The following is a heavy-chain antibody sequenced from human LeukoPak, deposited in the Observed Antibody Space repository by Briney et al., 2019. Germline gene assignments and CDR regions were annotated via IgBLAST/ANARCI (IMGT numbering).Heavy chain of an antibody. CDR3: ARGYYDFWSGYSSGGI. CDR1: GGTFSSYA. D-gene: IGHD3-3*01. CDR2: IIPIFGTA. J-gene: IGHJ4*02. Sequence: SVKVSFKASGGTFSSYAISWVRQAPGQGLEWMGGIIPIFGTANYAQKFQGRVTITTDESTSTAYMELSSLRSEDTAVYYCARGYYDFWSGYSSGGIWGQGTLVTVSS. V-gene: IGHV1-69*05.